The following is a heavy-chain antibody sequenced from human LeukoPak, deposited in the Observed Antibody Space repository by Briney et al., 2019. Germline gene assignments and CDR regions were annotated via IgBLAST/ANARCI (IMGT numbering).Heavy chain of an antibody. D-gene: IGHD3-22*01. Sequence: SETLSLTCTVSGGSISNYYWSWFRQPPGKALEWIGYIYYSGNTDYNPSLKSRLTISVDTPKNHFSLRLGSVTAADTAVYYCARHSETCSGDYCFLDYFDYWGRGTLVTVSS. J-gene: IGHJ4*02. V-gene: IGHV4-59*08. CDR2: IYYSGNT. CDR1: GGSISNYY. CDR3: ARHSETCSGDYCFLDYFDY.